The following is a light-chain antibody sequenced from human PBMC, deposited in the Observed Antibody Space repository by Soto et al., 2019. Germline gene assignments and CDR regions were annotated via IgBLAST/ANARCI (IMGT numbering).Light chain of an antibody. V-gene: IGLV2-23*03. CDR2: EGS. J-gene: IGLJ1*01. CDR1: SSDVGSYNL. CDR3: CSDAGSSTLYV. Sequence: QSALTQPASVSGSPGQSITISCTGTSSDVGSYNLVSWYQQHPGKAPKLMIYEGSKRPSGVSNRFSGSKSGNTASLTISGPQAEDEADYYCCSDAGSSTLYVFGTGTKGNVL.